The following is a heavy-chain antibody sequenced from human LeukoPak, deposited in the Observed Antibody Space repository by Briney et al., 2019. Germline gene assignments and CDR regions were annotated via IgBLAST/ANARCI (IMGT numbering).Heavy chain of an antibody. CDR1: GFTFRNHW. CDR3: ARENWGLWYFDL. V-gene: IGHV3-11*01. J-gene: IGHJ2*01. D-gene: IGHD7-27*01. Sequence: PGGSLRLSCAASGFTFRNHWMSWVRQAPGKGLEWVSYISSSGSTIYYADSVKGRFTISRDNAKNSLYLQMNSLRAEDTAVYYCARENWGLWYFDLWGRGTLVTVSS. CDR2: ISSSGSTI.